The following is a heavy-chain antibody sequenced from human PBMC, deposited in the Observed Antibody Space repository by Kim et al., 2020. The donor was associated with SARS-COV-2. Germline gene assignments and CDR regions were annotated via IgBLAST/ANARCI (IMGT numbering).Heavy chain of an antibody. Sequence: GGSLRLSCAASGFTFSSYGMHWVRQAPGKGLEWVAVISYDGSNKYYADSVKGRFTISRDNSKNTLYLQMNSLRAEDTAVYYCAKDSSAITMVRGVSYAFDIWGQGTMVTVSS. D-gene: IGHD3-10*01. CDR3: AKDSSAITMVRGVSYAFDI. J-gene: IGHJ3*02. CDR1: GFTFSSYG. CDR2: ISYDGSNK. V-gene: IGHV3-30*18.